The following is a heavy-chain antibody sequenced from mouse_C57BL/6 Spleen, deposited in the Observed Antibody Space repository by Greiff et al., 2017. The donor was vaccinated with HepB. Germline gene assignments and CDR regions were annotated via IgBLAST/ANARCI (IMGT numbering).Heavy chain of an antibody. J-gene: IGHJ4*01. CDR2: ISSGSSTI. Sequence: EVQLVESGGGLVKPGGSLKLSCAASGFTFSDYGMHWVRQAPEKGLEWVAYISSGSSTIYYADTVKGRFTISRDNANNTLFLQMTSLRSEDTAMYYCARGDYDYADYAMDYWGQGTSVTVSS. CDR3: ARGDYDYADYAMDY. V-gene: IGHV5-17*01. D-gene: IGHD2-4*01. CDR1: GFTFSDYG.